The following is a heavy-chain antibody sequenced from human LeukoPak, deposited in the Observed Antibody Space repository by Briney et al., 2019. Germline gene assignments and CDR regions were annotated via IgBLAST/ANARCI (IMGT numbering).Heavy chain of an antibody. Sequence: GESLKISCKGSGYSFTNYWIGWVRQMPGKGLEWMGLIYPGDSDTRYSPSFQGQVTISADKSSSTAYLQWSSLKASDTAMYYCARPRGYGGKYDAFDIWGQGTMVTVSS. CDR1: GYSFTNYW. D-gene: IGHD4-23*01. V-gene: IGHV5-51*01. J-gene: IGHJ3*02. CDR3: ARPRGYGGKYDAFDI. CDR2: IYPGDSDT.